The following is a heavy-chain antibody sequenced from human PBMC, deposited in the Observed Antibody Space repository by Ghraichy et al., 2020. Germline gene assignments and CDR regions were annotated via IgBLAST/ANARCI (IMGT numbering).Heavy chain of an antibody. CDR1: GFTFTTYA. CDR3: VRQGAGGGLAAHPFDD. Sequence: GGSLRLSCAASGFTFTTYAMSWVRQAPGKGLEWVSAISPSSSHTYYADSVKGRFTFSRDNSKNTLFLQMNNLRAEDTAVYFCVRQGAGGGLAAHPFDDWGHRALVTVSS. CDR2: ISPSSSHT. J-gene: IGHJ4*01. V-gene: IGHV3-23*01. D-gene: IGHD2-15*01.